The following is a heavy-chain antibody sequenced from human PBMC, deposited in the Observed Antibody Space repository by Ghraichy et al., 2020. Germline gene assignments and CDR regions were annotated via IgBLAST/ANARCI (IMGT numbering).Heavy chain of an antibody. CDR3: AKEQPPYSSGWYFDY. Sequence: LSLTCAASGFTFSSYGMHWVRQAPGKGLEWVAFIRYDGSNKYYADSVKGRFTISRDNSKNTLYLQMNSLRAEDTAVYYCAKEQPPYSSGWYFDYWGQGTLVNVSS. CDR2: IRYDGSNK. J-gene: IGHJ4*02. CDR1: GFTFSSYG. D-gene: IGHD6-19*01. V-gene: IGHV3-30*02.